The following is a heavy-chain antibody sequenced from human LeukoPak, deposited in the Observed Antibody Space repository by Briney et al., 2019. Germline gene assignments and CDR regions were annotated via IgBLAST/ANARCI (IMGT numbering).Heavy chain of an antibody. CDR3: ARASTLGYCSSTSCYLRDDY. CDR2: ISAYNGNT. D-gene: IGHD2-2*01. V-gene: IGHV1-18*01. CDR1: GYTFTSYG. J-gene: IGHJ4*02. Sequence: GASVKVSCKASGYTFTSYGISWVRQAPGQGLEWMGWISAYNGNTNYAQKFQGRVTMTRDTSISTAYMELSRLRSDDTAVYYCARASTLGYCSSTSCYLRDDYWGQGTLVTVSS.